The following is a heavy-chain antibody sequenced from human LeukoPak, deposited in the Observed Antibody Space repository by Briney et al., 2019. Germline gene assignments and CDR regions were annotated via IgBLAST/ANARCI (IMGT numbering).Heavy chain of an antibody. J-gene: IGHJ4*02. CDR2: IYYSGST. Sequence: HSETLSLTCTVSGGSISSYYWSWIRQPPGKGLEWIGYIYYSGSTNYNPSLKSRVTISVDTSKNQFSLKLSSVTAADTAVYYCARVTGYRIEDYFDYWGQGTLVTVSS. D-gene: IGHD6-13*01. CDR3: ARVTGYRIEDYFDY. CDR1: GGSISSYY. V-gene: IGHV4-59*01.